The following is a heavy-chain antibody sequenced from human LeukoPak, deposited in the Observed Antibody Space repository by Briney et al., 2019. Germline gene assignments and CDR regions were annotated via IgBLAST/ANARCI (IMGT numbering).Heavy chain of an antibody. J-gene: IGHJ4*02. CDR3: ARVKFSAHYYGSGGGPTGTPPKRFDY. CDR1: GYTFTSYG. CDR2: ISAYNGNT. V-gene: IGHV1-18*01. Sequence: GASVKVSCKASGYTFTSYGISWVRQAPGQGLEWMGWISAYNGNTNYAQKLQGRVTMTTDTSTSTAYMELRSLRSDDTAVYYCARVKFSAHYYGSGGGPTGTPPKRFDYWGQGTLVTVSS. D-gene: IGHD3-10*01.